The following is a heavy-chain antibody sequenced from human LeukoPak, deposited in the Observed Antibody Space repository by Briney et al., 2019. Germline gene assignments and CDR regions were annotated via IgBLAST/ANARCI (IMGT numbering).Heavy chain of an antibody. CDR1: GFTFSNYA. J-gene: IGHJ5*02. V-gene: IGHV3-23*01. CDR3: AKVLLYSSSRHLENWFDP. CDR2: ITGGGGST. D-gene: IGHD6-13*01. Sequence: GGSLRLSCAASGFTFSNYAMTWVRQAPGKGLEWVSAITGGGGSTYYADSVRGRFTISRDNSNNTLYLQMNSLRAEDTAIYYCAKVLLYSSSRHLENWFDPWGQGTLVTVSS.